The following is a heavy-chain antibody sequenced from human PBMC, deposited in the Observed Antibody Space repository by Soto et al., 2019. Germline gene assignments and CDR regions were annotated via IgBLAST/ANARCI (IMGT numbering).Heavy chain of an antibody. CDR1: GGSISSGGYY. D-gene: IGHD6-13*01. CDR3: ARVEDSSSWSYYYYYGMDV. Sequence: QVQLQESGPGLVKPSQTLSLTCTVSGGSISSGGYYWSWIRQHPGKGLEWIGYIYYSGSTYYNPSLKRRVTIAVDTSKNQFSLKLSSVTAADTAVYYCARVEDSSSWSYYYYYGMDVWGQGTTVTVSS. CDR2: IYYSGST. V-gene: IGHV4-31*03. J-gene: IGHJ6*02.